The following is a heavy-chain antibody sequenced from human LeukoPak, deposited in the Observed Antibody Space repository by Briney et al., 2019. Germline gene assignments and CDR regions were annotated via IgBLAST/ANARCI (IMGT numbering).Heavy chain of an antibody. CDR3: ARNYYDTNGYYSGFDY. Sequence: SETLSLTCAVSGYSISSGYYWGWIRQPPGKGLEWIGRIYSSGSANYNPSLKSQVSMSVDTSKNQFSLKLSSVTAADTAMYYCARNYYDTNGYYSGFDYWGQGTLVTVSS. V-gene: IGHV4-38-2*01. D-gene: IGHD3-22*01. CDR1: GYSISSGYY. CDR2: IYSSGSA. J-gene: IGHJ4*02.